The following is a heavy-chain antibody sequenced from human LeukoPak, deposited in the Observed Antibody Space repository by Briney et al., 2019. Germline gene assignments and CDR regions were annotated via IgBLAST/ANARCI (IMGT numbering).Heavy chain of an antibody. Sequence: SGPTLVNPTQTLTLTCIFSDFSLSTTGVAVAWIRQPPGKALEWLALIYWDDDKRYSPSLKSRLNITKDTSKNHVVLTMTNMDPVDTATYYCARSNYYSSGTYYNDFWGQGTLVTVSS. J-gene: IGHJ4*02. D-gene: IGHD3-10*01. V-gene: IGHV2-5*02. CDR2: IYWDDDK. CDR1: DFSLSTTGVA. CDR3: ARSNYYSSGTYYNDF.